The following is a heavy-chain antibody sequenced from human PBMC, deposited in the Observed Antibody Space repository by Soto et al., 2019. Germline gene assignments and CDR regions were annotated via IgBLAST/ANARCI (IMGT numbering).Heavy chain of an antibody. CDR3: AKVAAYHDFWSGYYKEYRKDYYYYMDV. V-gene: IGHV3-23*01. Sequence: GGSLRLSCAASGFTFSTYAMTWVRQAPGKGLEWVSAISGSDGSTYYADSVKGRFTISRDNSKNTLYLQMNSLRAEDTALYYCAKVAAYHDFWSGYYKEYRKDYYYYMDVWGKGTTVTVSS. CDR2: ISGSDGST. J-gene: IGHJ6*03. D-gene: IGHD3-3*01. CDR1: GFTFSTYA.